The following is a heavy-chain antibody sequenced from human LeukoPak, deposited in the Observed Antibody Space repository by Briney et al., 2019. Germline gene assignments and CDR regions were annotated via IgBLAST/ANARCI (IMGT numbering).Heavy chain of an antibody. CDR1: GFSFDHYA. Sequence: GGSLRLSCAASGFSFDHYAIHWVRQAPGKGLEWVSGINWNSGSIGYADSVKGRFTISRDNAKNSLYLQMNSLRVEDTALYYCAKAIGPRPSHWFDTWGQGTLVTVSS. CDR2: INWNSGSI. CDR3: AKAIGPRPSHWFDT. V-gene: IGHV3-9*01. J-gene: IGHJ5*02.